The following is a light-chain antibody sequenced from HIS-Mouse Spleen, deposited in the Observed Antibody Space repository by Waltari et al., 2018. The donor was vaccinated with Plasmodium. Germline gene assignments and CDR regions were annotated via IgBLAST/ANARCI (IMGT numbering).Light chain of an antibody. V-gene: IGLV1-40*01. Sequence: QSVLPQPPSVSGAPGQRVTISCTGSRSNIGAGDDVPWYPQLPGTAPNLLIYGNSNRPSGVPDRFSGSKSGTSASLAITGLQAEDEADYYCQSYDSSLSWVFGGGTKLTVL. CDR3: QSYDSSLSWV. CDR1: RSNIGAGDD. CDR2: GNS. J-gene: IGLJ3*02.